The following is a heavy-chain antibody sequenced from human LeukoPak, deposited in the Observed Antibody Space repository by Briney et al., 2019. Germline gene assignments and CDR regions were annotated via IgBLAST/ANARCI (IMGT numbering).Heavy chain of an antibody. CDR3: ARGDYDSSGYFDS. Sequence: GGSLRLSCAASGFTFSTYSMNWVRQAPGKGLEWVSYISSSSSTIYYADSVKGRFTISRDNSKNTLYLQMNSLRAEDTAVYYCARGDYDSSGYFDSWGQGTLVTVSS. D-gene: IGHD3-22*01. CDR2: ISSSSSTI. CDR1: GFTFSTYS. J-gene: IGHJ4*02. V-gene: IGHV3-48*01.